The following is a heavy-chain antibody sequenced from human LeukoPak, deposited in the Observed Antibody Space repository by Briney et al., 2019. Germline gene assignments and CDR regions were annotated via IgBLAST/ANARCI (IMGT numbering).Heavy chain of an antibody. D-gene: IGHD3-10*01. CDR2: IYYSGST. Sequence: PSQTLSLTCTVSGDSISSGGHYWSWIRQHPGKGLEWIGYIYYSGSTYYNPSLNSRVTISMDKSQNQFSLKLTSVTAADTAVYDCVRSQQAYGSGNSYYFDYWGQGTLVTVSS. CDR3: VRSQQAYGSGNSYYFDY. CDR1: GDSISSGGHY. J-gene: IGHJ4*02. V-gene: IGHV4-31*03.